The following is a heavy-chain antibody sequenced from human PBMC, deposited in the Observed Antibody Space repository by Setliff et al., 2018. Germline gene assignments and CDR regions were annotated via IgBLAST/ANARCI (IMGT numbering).Heavy chain of an antibody. CDR1: GYFISSGYY. D-gene: IGHD6-19*01. V-gene: IGHV4-38-2*01. J-gene: IGHJ6*02. CDR2: IYHSGST. Sequence: PSETLSLTCAVSGYFISSGYYWGWIRQPPGKGLEWIGSIYHSGSTYYNPSLKSRVTISVDTSKKQFSLKLSSVTAADTAVYYCARLLAGTGGFFYYGVDVWGQGTTVTVSS. CDR3: ARLLAGTGGFFYYGVDV.